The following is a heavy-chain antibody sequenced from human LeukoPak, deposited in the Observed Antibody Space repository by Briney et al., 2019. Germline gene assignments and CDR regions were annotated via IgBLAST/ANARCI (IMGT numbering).Heavy chain of an antibody. D-gene: IGHD3-22*01. V-gene: IGHV3-23*01. CDR2: ISGSGGST. CDR3: ARDQRAKKYFYDSSGSSAY. J-gene: IGHJ4*02. CDR1: GFTFSSYA. Sequence: GGSLRLSCAASGFTFSSYAMSWVRQAPGKGLEWVSAISGSGGSTYYADSVKGRFTISRDNSKNTLYLQMNSLRAEDTAVYYCARDQRAKKYFYDSSGSSAYWGQGTQVTVSS.